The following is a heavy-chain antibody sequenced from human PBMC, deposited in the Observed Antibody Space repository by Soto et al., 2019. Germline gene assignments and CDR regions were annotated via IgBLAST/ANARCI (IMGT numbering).Heavy chain of an antibody. Sequence: PSETLSLTCTVSGDSVCSGDYYWTWIRQPPGKGLEWVGHIYFSGRTNYIPSLESRVTISLDTSKNQFSLKLTSVTAADTAVYYCARVPIDTYMIYWSDPWGQGTLVTASS. CDR2: IYFSGRT. D-gene: IGHD3-16*01. V-gene: IGHV4-61*08. J-gene: IGHJ5*02. CDR3: ARVPIDTYMIYWSDP. CDR1: GDSVCSGDYY.